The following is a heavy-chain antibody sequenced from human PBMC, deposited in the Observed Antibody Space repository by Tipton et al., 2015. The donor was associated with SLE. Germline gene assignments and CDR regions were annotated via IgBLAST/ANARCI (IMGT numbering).Heavy chain of an antibody. J-gene: IGHJ4*02. D-gene: IGHD3-9*01. V-gene: IGHV4-4*07. Sequence: LRLSCTVSGGSISSYYWSWIRQPAGKGLEWIGRIYTSGSTNYNPSLKSRVTISVDTSKNQFSLKLSSVTAADTAVYYCARSDYDILTGYYYFDYWGQGTLVTVSS. CDR1: GGSISSYY. CDR2: IYTSGST. CDR3: ARSDYDILTGYYYFDY.